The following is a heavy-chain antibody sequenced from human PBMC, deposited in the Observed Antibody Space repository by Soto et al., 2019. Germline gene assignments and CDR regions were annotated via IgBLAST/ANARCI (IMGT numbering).Heavy chain of an antibody. J-gene: IGHJ4*02. CDR2: IYPGDSDT. V-gene: IGHV5-51*01. CDR3: ARRRSMGFAERSFEY. Sequence: PGESLKISCKGSGYSFTSYWIAWVRQMPGKGLEWMGIIYPGDSDTRYSPSFQGQVTISADKSISTAYLQWSSLKASDTAMYYCARRRSMGFAERSFEYWGQGTLVTVSS. D-gene: IGHD3-10*01. CDR1: GYSFTSYW.